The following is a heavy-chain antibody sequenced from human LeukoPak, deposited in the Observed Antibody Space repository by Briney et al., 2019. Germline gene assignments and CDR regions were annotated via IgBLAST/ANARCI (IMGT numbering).Heavy chain of an antibody. V-gene: IGHV4-4*09. CDR3: ARGATLAVGGFDY. CDR2: IYTSGST. CDR1: GGSISSYY. Sequence: SETLSLTCTVSGGSISSYYWSWIRQPPGKGLEWIGYIYTSGSTNYNPSLKSRVTISVDTSKNQFSLKLSSVTAADTAVYYCARGATLAVGGFDYWGQGTLVTVSS. J-gene: IGHJ4*02. D-gene: IGHD3-16*01.